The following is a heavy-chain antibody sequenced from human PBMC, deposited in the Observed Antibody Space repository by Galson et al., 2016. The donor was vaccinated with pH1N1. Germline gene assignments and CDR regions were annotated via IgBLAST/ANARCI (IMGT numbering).Heavy chain of an antibody. Sequence: ETLSLTCIVSGDSVSSEIWWTWARQPPGKALEWIGEIHYSGSTNFHPALGSRVAMSVDVSRNIFSLDLGSVTAADTAVYYCAKGRHYGDSQPFDYWGQGILVTVSS. J-gene: IGHJ4*02. V-gene: IGHV4-4*02. CDR2: IHYSGST. D-gene: IGHD4-17*01. CDR3: AKGRHYGDSQPFDY. CDR1: GDSVSSEIW.